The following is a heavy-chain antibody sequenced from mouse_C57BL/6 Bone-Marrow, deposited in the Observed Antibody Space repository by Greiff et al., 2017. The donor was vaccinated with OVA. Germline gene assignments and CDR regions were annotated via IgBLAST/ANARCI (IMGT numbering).Heavy chain of an antibody. CDR1: GFTFSSYT. Sequence: EVQLVESGGGLVKPGGSLKLSCAASGFTFSSYTMSWVRQTPEKRLEWVATISGGGGNTYYPDSVKGRFTISRDNAKNTLYLQMSSLRSEDTALYYCARHEAYGSSYGYFDVWGTGTTVTVSS. CDR3: ARHEAYGSSYGYFDV. J-gene: IGHJ1*03. D-gene: IGHD1-1*01. CDR2: ISGGGGNT. V-gene: IGHV5-9*01.